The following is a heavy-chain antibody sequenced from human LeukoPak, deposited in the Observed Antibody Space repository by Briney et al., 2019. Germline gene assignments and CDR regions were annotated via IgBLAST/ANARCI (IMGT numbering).Heavy chain of an antibody. V-gene: IGHV3-73*01. Sequence: QSGGSLRLSCAASGFTFSGSAVHWVRQASGKGLEWVGRIRSKANSYATAYAASVKGRFTISRDDSKNTAYLQMNSLKTEDTAVYYCTSASIAARRSDYYYYMDVWGKGTTVTVSS. CDR2: IRSKANSYAT. CDR1: GFTFSGSA. D-gene: IGHD6-6*01. J-gene: IGHJ6*03. CDR3: TSASIAARRSDYYYYMDV.